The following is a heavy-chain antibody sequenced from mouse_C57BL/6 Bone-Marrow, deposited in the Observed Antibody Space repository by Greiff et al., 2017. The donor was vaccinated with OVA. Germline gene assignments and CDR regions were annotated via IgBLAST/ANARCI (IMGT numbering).Heavy chain of an antibody. CDR3: ADYYGDY. CDR2: INPSTGGT. V-gene: IGHV1-42*01. Sequence: DVKLVESGPELVKPGASVKISCKASGYSFTGYYMNWVKQSPEKSLEWIGEINPSTGGTTYNQKFKAKATLTVDKSSSTAYMQLKSLTSEDSAVYYCADYYGDYWGQGTTLTVSS. CDR1: GYSFTGYY. J-gene: IGHJ2*01.